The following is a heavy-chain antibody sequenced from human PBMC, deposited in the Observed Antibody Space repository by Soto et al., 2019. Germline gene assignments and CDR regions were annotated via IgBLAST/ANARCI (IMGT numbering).Heavy chain of an antibody. J-gene: IGHJ4*02. CDR1: GFTVSDNY. Sequence: GGSLRLSCAASGFTVSDNYVSWVRQAPGKGLEWISVIYSRGSTYYADSVKGRFTISRDTSKNTVYFQMNSLRAEDTAVYYCARSTLVRGIIGGRLDYWGQGTLVTVSS. CDR2: IYSRGST. CDR3: ARSTLVRGIIGGRLDY. D-gene: IGHD3-10*01. V-gene: IGHV3-66*01.